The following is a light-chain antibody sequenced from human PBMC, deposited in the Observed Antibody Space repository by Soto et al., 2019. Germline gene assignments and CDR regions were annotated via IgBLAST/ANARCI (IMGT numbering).Light chain of an antibody. CDR1: SSDVGGYNY. Sequence: QSALTQPRSVSGSPGQSVTISCTGTSSDVGGYNYVSWYQQHPGKAPKLMIYDVSKRPSWVPDRFSGSKSGNTASLTISGLQAEDEDDYYCCSYAGSYTLYVFGTGTQLTVL. J-gene: IGLJ1*01. CDR2: DVS. CDR3: CSYAGSYTLYV. V-gene: IGLV2-11*01.